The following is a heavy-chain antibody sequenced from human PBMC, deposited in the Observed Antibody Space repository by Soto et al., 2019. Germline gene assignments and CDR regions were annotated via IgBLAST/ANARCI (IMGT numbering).Heavy chain of an antibody. CDR2: ISGSGGST. Sequence: GGSLRLSCAASGFTFSSYAMSWVRQAPGKGLEWVSAISGSGGSTYYADSVKGRFTISRDNSKNTLYLQMNSLRAEDTAVYYCAKGLQACGAVNYDFWCGSCYYFDYWGQGTLVTVSS. J-gene: IGHJ4*02. D-gene: IGHD3-3*01. CDR3: AKGLQACGAVNYDFWCGSCYYFDY. V-gene: IGHV3-23*01. CDR1: GFTFSSYA.